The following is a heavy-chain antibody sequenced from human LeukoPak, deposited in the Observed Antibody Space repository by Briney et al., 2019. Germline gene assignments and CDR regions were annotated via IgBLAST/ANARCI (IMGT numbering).Heavy chain of an antibody. Sequence: GGSLRLSCAASGFTLSGYGMHWVRQAPGKGLEWVSSISSSSSYIYYADSVKGRFTISRDNAKNSLYLQMNSLRAEDTAVYYCARDLNFLRGVWGQGTTVTVSS. D-gene: IGHD2/OR15-2a*01. CDR1: GFTLSGYG. CDR2: ISSSSSYI. CDR3: ARDLNFLRGV. J-gene: IGHJ6*02. V-gene: IGHV3-21*01.